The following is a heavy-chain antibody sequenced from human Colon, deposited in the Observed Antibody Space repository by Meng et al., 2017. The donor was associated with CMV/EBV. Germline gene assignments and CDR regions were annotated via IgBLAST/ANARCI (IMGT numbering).Heavy chain of an antibody. J-gene: IGHJ4*02. CDR1: GYTFNSYY. CDR2: INPKSGVA. Sequence: ASVKVSCKTSGYTFNSYYMHWVRQAPGQGLEWMGWINPKSGVANYAQKFQGRVTLTRDTAISTGYMDVSGLTSDDTAIYYCARGRIGGVGPSPGPDHWGQGALITVSS. CDR3: ARGRIGGVGPSPGPDH. D-gene: IGHD2/OR15-2a*01. V-gene: IGHV1-2*02.